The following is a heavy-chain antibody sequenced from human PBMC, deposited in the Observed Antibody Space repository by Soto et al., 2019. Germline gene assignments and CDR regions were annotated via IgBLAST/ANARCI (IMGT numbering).Heavy chain of an antibody. CDR2: ISSRSSYI. J-gene: IGHJ6*03. Sequence: GGSLRLSCAASGFTFSSYSMNWVRQAPGKGLEWVSSISSRSSYIYYADSVKGRFTISRDNAKNSLYLQMNSLRAEDTAVYYCARDRASGSYYYYYYMDVWGKGTTVTVSS. CDR1: GFTFSSYS. CDR3: ARDRASGSYYYYYYMDV. V-gene: IGHV3-21*01. D-gene: IGHD1-26*01.